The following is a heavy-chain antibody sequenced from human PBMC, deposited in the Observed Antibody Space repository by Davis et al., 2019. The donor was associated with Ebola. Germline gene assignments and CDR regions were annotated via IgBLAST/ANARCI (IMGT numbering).Heavy chain of an antibody. CDR2: VSHDGSKK. CDR3: AKGEMTGPGDY. V-gene: IGHV3-30*18. CDR1: AFTFSVNG. J-gene: IGHJ4*02. D-gene: IGHD3-9*01. Sequence: PGGSLRLSCTTSAFTFSVNGMHWVRQAPGKGLEWVAIVSHDGSKKYYADSVRGRFTISRDNSKKTLYLEMNSLRADDTAVYFCAKGEMTGPGDYWGQGTLVTVSS.